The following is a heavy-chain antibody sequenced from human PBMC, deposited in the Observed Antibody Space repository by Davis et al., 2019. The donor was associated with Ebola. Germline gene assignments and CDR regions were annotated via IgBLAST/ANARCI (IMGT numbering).Heavy chain of an antibody. Sequence: KVSCKASGYSFTSYWIGWVRQMPGKGLEWMGIIHPSDSDTRYSPTFHGQVTMSVDKSISTAYLHWSSLRASDTARYFCARRRVDYTWYYWGQGTLVSVSS. J-gene: IGHJ4*02. CDR3: ARRRVDYTWYY. V-gene: IGHV5-51*01. CDR2: IHPSDSDT. CDR1: GYSFTSYW. D-gene: IGHD4-11*01.